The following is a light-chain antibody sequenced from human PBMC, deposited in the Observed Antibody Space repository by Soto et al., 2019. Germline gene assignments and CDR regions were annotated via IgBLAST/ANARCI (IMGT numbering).Light chain of an antibody. CDR3: QQYNSYVT. V-gene: IGKV1-5*01. CDR2: DAS. Sequence: DIQMTQSPSTLSGSVGDRVTITCRASQTISSWLAWYQQKPGKAPNLLIYDASTLQSGVPSRFSGSASGTDFNLTIDSLQSDDSATYYCQQYNSYVTFGQGTKVDI. CDR1: QTISSW. J-gene: IGKJ1*01.